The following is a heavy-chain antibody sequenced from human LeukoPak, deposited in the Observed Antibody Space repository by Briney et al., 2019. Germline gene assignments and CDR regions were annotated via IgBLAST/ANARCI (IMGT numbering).Heavy chain of an antibody. CDR1: GYTFTYYG. Sequence: WASVKVSCKASGYTFTYYGISWVRQAPGQGLEWMGWISAYNGNTNFAQKLQGRVTMTTDTSTSTAYMELRTLRSDDTAVYYCARESERITMDYWGQGTLVTVSS. J-gene: IGHJ4*02. V-gene: IGHV1-18*01. D-gene: IGHD3-10*01. CDR3: ARESERITMDY. CDR2: ISAYNGNT.